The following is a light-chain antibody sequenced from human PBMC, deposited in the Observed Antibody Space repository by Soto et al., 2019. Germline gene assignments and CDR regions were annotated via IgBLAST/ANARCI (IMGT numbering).Light chain of an antibody. CDR1: ISSIETNF. J-gene: IGLJ2*01. CDR3: VTWDTSLTTTVL. CDR2: DNN. V-gene: IGLV1-51*01. Sequence: QSVLTQPPSVSAAPGQKVIISCSGSISSIETNFVSWYQQLPGTAPKLLIFDNNKRPSGIPDRFSGSKSGTSATLGITGLQTGDEADYYCVTWDTSLTTTVLFGGGTKLTVL.